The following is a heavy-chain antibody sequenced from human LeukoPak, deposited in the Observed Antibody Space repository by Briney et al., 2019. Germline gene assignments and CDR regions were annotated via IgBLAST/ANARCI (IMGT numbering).Heavy chain of an antibody. Sequence: GGSLRLSCAASGFTFSSYSMNWVRQAPGKGLEWVSYISSSSSTIYYADSVKGRFTISRDNAKNSLYLQMNSLRAEDTAVYYCASLPRIAAAGRGDAFDIWGQGTMVTVSS. CDR1: GFTFSSYS. CDR3: ASLPRIAAAGRGDAFDI. J-gene: IGHJ3*02. V-gene: IGHV3-48*04. D-gene: IGHD6-13*01. CDR2: ISSSSSTI.